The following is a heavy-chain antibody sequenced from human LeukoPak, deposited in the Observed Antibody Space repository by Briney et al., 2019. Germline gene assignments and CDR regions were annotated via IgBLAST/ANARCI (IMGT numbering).Heavy chain of an antibody. J-gene: IGHJ4*02. Sequence: PSETPSLTCAVYGGSFSGYYWSWIRQPPGKGLEWIGEINHSESTNYNPSLKSRVTISVDTSKNQFSLKLSSVTAADTAVYYCARALGDCSSTSCYALRAGPSRHSDYWGQGTLVTVSS. CDR1: GGSFSGYY. V-gene: IGHV4-34*01. D-gene: IGHD2-2*01. CDR3: ARALGDCSSTSCYALRAGPSRHSDY. CDR2: INHSEST.